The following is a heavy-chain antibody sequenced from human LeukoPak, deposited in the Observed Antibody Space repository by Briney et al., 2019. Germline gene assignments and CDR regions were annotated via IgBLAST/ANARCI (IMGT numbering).Heavy chain of an antibody. J-gene: IGHJ6*04. CDR3: ARMPRGPDV. D-gene: IGHD2-2*01. Sequence: GGSLRLSCEGSGFTFSNYWMGWVRQAPGKGLQWVANIKTDGSEKYYVDSVKGRFTISRDNAKNSLYLQMNSLRAEDTAVYYCARMPRGPDVWGKGTTVTVSS. CDR2: IKTDGSEK. CDR1: GFTFSNYW. V-gene: IGHV3-7*01.